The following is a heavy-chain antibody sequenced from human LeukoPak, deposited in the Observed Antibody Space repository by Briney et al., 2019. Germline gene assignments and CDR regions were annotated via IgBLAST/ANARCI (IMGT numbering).Heavy chain of an antibody. CDR1: GYTFTGYY. Sequence: ASVKVSCTASGYTFTGYYMHWVRQAPGQGLEWMGRINPNSGGTNYAQKFQGRVTMTRDTSISTAYMELSRLRSDDTAVYYCARVRGGSGSYYGYYFDYWGQGTLVTVSS. D-gene: IGHD3-10*01. V-gene: IGHV1-2*06. CDR3: ARVRGGSGSYYGYYFDY. J-gene: IGHJ4*02. CDR2: INPNSGGT.